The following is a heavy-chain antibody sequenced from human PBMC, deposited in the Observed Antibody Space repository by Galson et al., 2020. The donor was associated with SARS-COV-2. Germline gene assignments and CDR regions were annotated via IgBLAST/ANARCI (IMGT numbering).Heavy chain of an antibody. D-gene: IGHD3-10*01. V-gene: IGHV4-59*01. CDR1: GGSISNSY. CDR2: LYNSVNT. Sequence: SETLSLTCTVSGGSISNSYWSWIRQPPGKGLERIGFLYNSVNTNSNPSLKSRVTISVDTSKSQFSLKLTAVTAADTAVYYCARGYYYGSGGQYFQHWGQGTLVTAS. J-gene: IGHJ1*01. CDR3: ARGYYYGSGGQYFQH.